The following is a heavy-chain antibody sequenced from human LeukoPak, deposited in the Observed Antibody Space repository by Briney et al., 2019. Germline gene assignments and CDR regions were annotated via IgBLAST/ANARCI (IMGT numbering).Heavy chain of an antibody. V-gene: IGHV4-34*01. CDR2: IYHSGGT. CDR1: GGSFSGYY. Sequence: KPSETLSLTCAVYGGSFSGYYWSWIRQPPGKGLEWIGEIYHSGGTYYNPSPKSRVTMSVDTSKNQFSLKLSSVTAADTAVYYCARLSLPQYYYDSSGYYGNFQHWGQGTLVTVSS. D-gene: IGHD3-22*01. CDR3: ARLSLPQYYYDSSGYYGNFQH. J-gene: IGHJ1*01.